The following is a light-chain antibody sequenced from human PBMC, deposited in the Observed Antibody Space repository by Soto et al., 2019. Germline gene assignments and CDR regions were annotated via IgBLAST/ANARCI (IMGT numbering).Light chain of an antibody. Sequence: EIVLTQSPGTVSLSPGERATLSCRASQSVSSSYLAWYQQKPGQAPRLLIYDASSRATGIPDRFSGSGSGTDFTLTISRLEPEDFSVYYCQQFAGAVTFGGGTKVDIK. CDR1: QSVSSSY. CDR2: DAS. CDR3: QQFAGAVT. J-gene: IGKJ4*01. V-gene: IGKV3-20*01.